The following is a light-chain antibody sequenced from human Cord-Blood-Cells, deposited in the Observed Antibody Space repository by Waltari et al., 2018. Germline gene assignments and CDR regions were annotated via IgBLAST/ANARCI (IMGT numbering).Light chain of an antibody. V-gene: IGLV2-14*01. CDR3: SSYTSSSTLGYV. CDR1: SSDVGGYNY. CDR2: EVS. Sequence: QSALTQPASVSGSPGQSITISCTGPSSDVGGYNYVSWYQQHPGKAPKLVIYEVSNRPSGVSNRFSGSKSGNTASLTISGLQAEDEADYYCSSYTSSSTLGYVFGTGTKVTVL. J-gene: IGLJ1*01.